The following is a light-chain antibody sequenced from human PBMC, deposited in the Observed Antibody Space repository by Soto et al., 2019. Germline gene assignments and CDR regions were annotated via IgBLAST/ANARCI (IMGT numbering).Light chain of an antibody. J-gene: IGKJ1*01. CDR2: DAS. CDR1: QSISSW. Sequence: DIQMTQSPSTLSVSVGDRVTITCRASQSISSWLAWYQQKPGKAPKLLIYDASSLESGVPSRFSGSGSGTEFTLTISSLQPDDFATYYCQQNNSYSTFGQGTKVEIK. CDR3: QQNNSYST. V-gene: IGKV1-5*01.